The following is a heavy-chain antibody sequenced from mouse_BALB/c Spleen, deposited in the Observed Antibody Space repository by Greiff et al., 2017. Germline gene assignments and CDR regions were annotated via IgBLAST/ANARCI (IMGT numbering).Heavy chain of an antibody. CDR1: GFTFSDYY. CDR3: ARAYRYDVWFAY. Sequence: EVMLVESGGGLVKPGGSLKLSCAASGFTFSDYYMYWVRQTPEKRLEWVATISDGGSYTYYPDSVKGRFTISRDNAKNNLYLQMSSLKSEDTAMYYCARAYRYDVWFAYWGQGTLVTVSA. V-gene: IGHV5-4*02. J-gene: IGHJ3*01. D-gene: IGHD2-14*01. CDR2: ISDGGSYT.